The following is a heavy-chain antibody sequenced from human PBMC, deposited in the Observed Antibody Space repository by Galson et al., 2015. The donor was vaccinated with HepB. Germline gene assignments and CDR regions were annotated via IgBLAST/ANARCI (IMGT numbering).Heavy chain of an antibody. V-gene: IGHV3-30-3*01. D-gene: IGHD6-19*01. J-gene: IGHJ6*02. CDR3: ARLRYSSGWYGMDV. CDR1: GFTFSSYA. Sequence: SLRLSCAASGFTFSSYAMHWVRQAPGKGLEWVAVISYDGSNKYYADSVKGRFTISRDNSKNTLYLQMNSLRAEDTAVYYCARLRYSSGWYGMDVWGQGTTVTVSS. CDR2: ISYDGSNK.